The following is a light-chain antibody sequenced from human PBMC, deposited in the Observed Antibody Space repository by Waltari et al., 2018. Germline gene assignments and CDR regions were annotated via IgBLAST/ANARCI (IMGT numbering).Light chain of an antibody. J-gene: IGKJ1*01. CDR2: DAS. CDR3: QQYNSYPWT. Sequence: DIQMTQSPSTLSASVGDRVTITCRASQSISSWLAWYQQKPGQAPKLLIYDASRLESGVPSRFSGSGSGTEFTLTISSLQPDDFATYYCQQYNSYPWTFGQGTKVEIK. CDR1: QSISSW. V-gene: IGKV1-5*01.